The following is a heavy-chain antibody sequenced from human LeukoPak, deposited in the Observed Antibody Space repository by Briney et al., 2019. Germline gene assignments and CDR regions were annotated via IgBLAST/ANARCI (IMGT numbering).Heavy chain of an antibody. D-gene: IGHD3-3*01. V-gene: IGHV3-7*03. CDR3: ARDQYDTWSRRGNFDS. Sequence: GGSLRLSCVASGFTFGKYWMSWVRQAPGKGLEWVANIKLDGSEKNYVDSVKGRFTISRDNTKNSLYLQMNSLRVEDTAVFYCARDQYDTWSRRGNFDSWGQGALVIVSS. CDR1: GFTFGKYW. J-gene: IGHJ4*02. CDR2: IKLDGSEK.